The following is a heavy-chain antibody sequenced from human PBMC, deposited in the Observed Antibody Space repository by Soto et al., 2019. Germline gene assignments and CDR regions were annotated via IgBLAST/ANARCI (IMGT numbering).Heavy chain of an antibody. Sequence: PGGSLRLSCAASGFTFDDYTMHWVRQAPGKGLEWVSLISWDGGSTYYADSVKGRFTISRDNSKNSLYLQMNSLRTEDTALYYCAKDINHHLVGIYFQHWGQGTLGTVSS. V-gene: IGHV3-43*01. CDR2: ISWDGGST. D-gene: IGHD6-13*01. J-gene: IGHJ1*01. CDR1: GFTFDDYT. CDR3: AKDINHHLVGIYFQH.